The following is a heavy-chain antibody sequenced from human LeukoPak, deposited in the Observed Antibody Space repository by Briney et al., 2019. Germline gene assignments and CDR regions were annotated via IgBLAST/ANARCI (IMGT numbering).Heavy chain of an antibody. CDR1: GFTFSSYG. CDR2: ISYDGSNK. V-gene: IGHV3-30*18. J-gene: IGHJ4*02. CDR3: AKEGRDYDFWKPNFDY. Sequence: GGSLRLSCAASGFTFSSYGMPWVRQAPGKGLEWVAVISYDGSNKYYADSVKGRFTISRDNSKNTLYLQMNSLRAEDTAVYYCAKEGRDYDFWKPNFDYWGQGTLVTVSS. D-gene: IGHD3-3*01.